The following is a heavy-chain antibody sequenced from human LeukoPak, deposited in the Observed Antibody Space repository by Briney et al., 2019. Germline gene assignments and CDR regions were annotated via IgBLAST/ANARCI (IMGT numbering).Heavy chain of an antibody. CDR1: GGTFSSYA. D-gene: IGHD1-26*01. V-gene: IGHV1-69*04. CDR3: ANLVGPLDV. CDR2: IIPRLDTT. J-gene: IGHJ6*02. Sequence: SVKVSCNASGGTFSSYAISWVRQAHGQGLEWMGRIIPRLDTTNYAQKFQGRVTITADKSTDTVYMELRRLRSEDTAVYYCANLVGPLDVWGQGTTVSVSS.